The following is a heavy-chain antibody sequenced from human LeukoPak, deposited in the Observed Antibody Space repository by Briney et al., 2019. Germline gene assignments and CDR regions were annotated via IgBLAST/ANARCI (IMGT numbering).Heavy chain of an antibody. CDR2: IYTSGST. J-gene: IGHJ3*02. CDR1: GGSISSYY. V-gene: IGHV4-4*09. CDR3: ARRFQVVPAAIFAFDI. Sequence: SETLSLTCTVPGGSISSYYWSWIRQPPGKGLEWIGYIYTSGSTNYNPSLKSRVTISVDTSKNQFSLKLSSVTAADTAVYYCARRFQVVPAAIFAFDIWGQGTMVTVSS. D-gene: IGHD2-2*02.